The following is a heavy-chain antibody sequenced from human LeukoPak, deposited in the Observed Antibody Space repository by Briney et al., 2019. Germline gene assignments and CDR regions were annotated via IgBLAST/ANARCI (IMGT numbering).Heavy chain of an antibody. D-gene: IGHD3-10*01. Sequence: GGSLRLSCAASGFTFSSYAMSWVRQAPGKGLEWVSGISGSGGSIYYADSVKGRFTISRDNSKNTLYLQMNSLRAGDTAVYYCAKAGGVRGVTPFDYWGQGTLVTVSS. CDR1: GFTFSSYA. J-gene: IGHJ4*02. CDR2: ISGSGGSI. CDR3: AKAGGVRGVTPFDY. V-gene: IGHV3-23*01.